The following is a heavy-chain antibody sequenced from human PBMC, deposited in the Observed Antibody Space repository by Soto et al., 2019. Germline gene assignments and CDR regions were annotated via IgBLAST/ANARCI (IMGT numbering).Heavy chain of an antibody. CDR3: ARAYEVNTALDYWYFDL. Sequence: QVQLQESGPGLVKPSESLSLTCSVSGGSIGNYYWAWIRQSAGKGLEWIGRIYTSGRTHYNPSLTGRVTMSIDTSKHQFSLRLTSVTAADTAIYYCARAYEVNTALDYWYFDLWGRGTLVTVSS. D-gene: IGHD5-18*01. V-gene: IGHV4-4*07. CDR2: IYTSGRT. CDR1: GGSIGNYY. J-gene: IGHJ2*01.